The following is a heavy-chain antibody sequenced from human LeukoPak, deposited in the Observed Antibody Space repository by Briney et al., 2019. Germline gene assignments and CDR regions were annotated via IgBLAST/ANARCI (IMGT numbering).Heavy chain of an antibody. CDR3: AKNPGTYYYYYMDV. V-gene: IGHV3-23*01. Sequence: GGCLRLSCAASGFTFSSYAMSWVRQAPGNGLEWVLAISGSGGSTYYAVSVKGRFTTSSDNSKHTLYLQMTSLRAADTAVYYCAKNPGTYYYYYMDVWGKGTTVSVSS. CDR1: GFTFSSYA. CDR2: ISGSGGST. J-gene: IGHJ6*03.